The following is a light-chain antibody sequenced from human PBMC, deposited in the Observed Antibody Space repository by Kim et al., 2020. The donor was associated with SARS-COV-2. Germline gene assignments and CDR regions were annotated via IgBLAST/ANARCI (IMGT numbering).Light chain of an antibody. J-gene: IGLJ2*01. CDR1: SSGVGGYNY. CDR3: SSYTSSSTLV. CDR2: DVS. Sequence: HSLTISCTGTSSGVGGYNYVSWYQQHPGKAPKLMIYDVSNRPSGVSNRFSGSKSGNTASLTISGLQAEDEADYYCSSYTSSSTLVFGGGTQLTVL. V-gene: IGLV2-14*03.